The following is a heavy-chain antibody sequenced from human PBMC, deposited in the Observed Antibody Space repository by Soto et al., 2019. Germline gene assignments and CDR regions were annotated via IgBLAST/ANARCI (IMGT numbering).Heavy chain of an antibody. CDR2: INSDGSST. J-gene: IGHJ4*02. V-gene: IGHV3-74*01. CDR1: GFTFSSYW. CDR3: ARVAGYCSSTSCYDY. Sequence: GGSLRLSCAASGFTFSSYWMHWVRQAPGKGLVWVSRINSDGSSTSYADSVKGRFTISRDNAKNTLYLQMNSLRAEDTAVYYCARVAGYCSSTSCYDYWGQGTLVTVSS. D-gene: IGHD2-2*01.